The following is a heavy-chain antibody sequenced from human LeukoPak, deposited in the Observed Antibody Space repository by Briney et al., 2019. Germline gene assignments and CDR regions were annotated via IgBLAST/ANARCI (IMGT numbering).Heavy chain of an antibody. CDR3: ASAPTRGLRPFDY. CDR2: MNPSSGNT. D-gene: IGHD5-12*01. CDR1: GYTFTSD. J-gene: IGHJ4*02. Sequence: ASVKVSCKASGYTFTSDINWVRQATGQGLEWMGWMNPSSGNTDYAPKFQGRVTMTRDISIRTAYMELSSLRSEDTAVYYCASAPTRGLRPFDYWGQGTLVTVSS. V-gene: IGHV1-8*01.